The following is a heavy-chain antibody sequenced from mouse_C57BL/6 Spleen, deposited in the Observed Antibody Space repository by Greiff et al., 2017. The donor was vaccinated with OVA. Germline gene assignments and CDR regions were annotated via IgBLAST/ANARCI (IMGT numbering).Heavy chain of an antibody. CDR1: GYTFTDYE. CDR3: TQTARVAY. J-gene: IGHJ3*01. V-gene: IGHV1-15*01. Sequence: QVQLQQSGAELVRPGASVTLSCKASGYTFTDYEMHWVQQTPVHGLEWIGAIDPETGGTAYNQKFKGKAILTADKSSSTAYMELRSLTSEVSAVYYCTQTARVAYWGQGTLVTVSA. CDR2: IDPETGGT. D-gene: IGHD3-2*01.